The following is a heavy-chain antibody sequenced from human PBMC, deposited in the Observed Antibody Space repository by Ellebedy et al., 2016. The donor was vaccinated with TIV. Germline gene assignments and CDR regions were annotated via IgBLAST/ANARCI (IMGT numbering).Heavy chain of an antibody. CDR3: ARADNVTNCGGDCSSYYYYGMDV. V-gene: IGHV1-69*04. J-gene: IGHJ6*02. CDR1: GGTFSSYA. Sequence: ASVKVSCKASGGTFSSYAISWVRQAPGQGLEWMGRIIPILGIANYAQKFQGRVTITADKSTSTAYMELSSLRSEDTAVYYCARADNVTNCGGDCSSYYYYGMDVWGQGTTVTVSS. CDR2: IIPILGIA. D-gene: IGHD2-21*02.